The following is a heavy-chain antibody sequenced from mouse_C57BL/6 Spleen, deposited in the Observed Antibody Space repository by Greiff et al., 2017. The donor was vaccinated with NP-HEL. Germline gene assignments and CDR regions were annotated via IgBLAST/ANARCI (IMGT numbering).Heavy chain of an antibody. D-gene: IGHD4-1*01. CDR2: IRSKSNNYAT. CDR1: GFSFNTYA. V-gene: IGHV10-1*01. Sequence: EVQGVESGGGLVQPKGSLKLSCAASGFSFNTYAMNWVRQAPGKGLEWVARIRSKSNNYATYYADSVKDRFTISRDDSESMLYLQMNNLKTEDTAMYYCVRGDWDFDYWGQGTTLTVSS. CDR3: VRGDWDFDY. J-gene: IGHJ2*01.